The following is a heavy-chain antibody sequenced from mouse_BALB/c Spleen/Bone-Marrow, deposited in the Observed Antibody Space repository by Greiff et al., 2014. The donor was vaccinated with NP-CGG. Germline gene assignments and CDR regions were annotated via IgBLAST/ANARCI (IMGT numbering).Heavy chain of an antibody. CDR2: ISNGGGIT. Sequence: VQLKESGGGLVQPGGSLKLSCAASGFTFSSYTMSWVRLTPETRLEGVAYISNGGGITYYSDTVKGRFTISRDNAKNTLYLQMNSLKSEDTAMYYCAGHYGSGVFYFDYWGQGTTLTVSS. J-gene: IGHJ2*01. CDR3: AGHYGSGVFYFDY. CDR1: GFTFSSYT. D-gene: IGHD1-1*01. V-gene: IGHV5-12-2*01.